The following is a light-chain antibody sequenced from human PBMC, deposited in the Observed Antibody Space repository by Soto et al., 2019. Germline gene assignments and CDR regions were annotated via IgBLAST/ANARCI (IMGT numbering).Light chain of an antibody. V-gene: IGLV2-14*01. Sequence: QSALTQPASVSGSPGQSITISCTGTSSDVGGYNYVSWYQQHPGKAPKLMIYEVSNRPSGASNRFSGSKSGNTASLTISGLQAEDEADYYCSSYTSSSVRVFGTGTKLTVL. CDR2: EVS. CDR3: SSYTSSSVRV. J-gene: IGLJ1*01. CDR1: SSDVGGYNY.